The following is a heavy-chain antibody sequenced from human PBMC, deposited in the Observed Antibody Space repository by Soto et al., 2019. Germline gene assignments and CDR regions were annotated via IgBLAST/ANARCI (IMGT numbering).Heavy chain of an antibody. CDR2: IGVSDAVT. CDR1: GIACGNYA. Sequence: GGSLRFCCAASGIACGNYAMGWVRQAPGKGLEWVAGIGVSDAVTFSADSVQGRFTISRDNSKNSLYIQMTSLTADDTAIYACVKNWAGYDTRGPFDNWGQGTLVTVSS. J-gene: IGHJ4*02. V-gene: IGHV3-23*01. D-gene: IGHD3-22*01. CDR3: VKNWAGYDTRGPFDN.